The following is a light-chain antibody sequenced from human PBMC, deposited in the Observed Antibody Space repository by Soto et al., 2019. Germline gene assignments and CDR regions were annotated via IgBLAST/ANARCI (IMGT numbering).Light chain of an antibody. V-gene: IGKV3D-15*01. J-gene: IGKJ1*01. CDR3: QQYYSTPWT. CDR1: QSISIN. CDR2: GAS. Sequence: EIVLTQSPGTLSVSPGDRVTLSCRASQSISINLAWYQHKPGQAPRLLIYGASSRATGIPDRFSGSGSGTDFTLTISSLQAEDVAVYYCQQYYSTPWTFGQGTKVDIK.